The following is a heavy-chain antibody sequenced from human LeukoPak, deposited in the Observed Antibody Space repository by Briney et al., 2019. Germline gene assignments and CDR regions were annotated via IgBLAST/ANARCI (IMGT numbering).Heavy chain of an antibody. CDR2: IYYSGST. D-gene: IGHD4-17*01. CDR3: ARDRDYGDLYYFDY. Sequence: ASETLSLTCTVSGGSISSSSYYWGWIRQPPGKGLEWIGSIYYSGSTYYNPSLKSRVTMSVDTSKNQFSLKLSSVTAADTAVYYCARDRDYGDLYYFDYWGQGTLVTVSS. V-gene: IGHV4-39*07. J-gene: IGHJ4*02. CDR1: GGSISSSSYY.